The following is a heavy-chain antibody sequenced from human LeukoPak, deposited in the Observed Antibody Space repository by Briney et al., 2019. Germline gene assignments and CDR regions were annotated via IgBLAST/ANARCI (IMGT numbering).Heavy chain of an antibody. CDR2: ISGSGGST. CDR1: GFTFSSYA. Sequence: PGGPLRLSCAASGFTFSSYAMSWVRQAPGKGLEWVSAISGSGGSTYYADSVKGRFTISRDNSKNTLYLQMNSLRAEDTAVYYCAKDGRYCSGGSPCWVYYYGMDVWGQGTTVTVSS. J-gene: IGHJ6*02. V-gene: IGHV3-23*01. D-gene: IGHD2-15*01. CDR3: AKDGRYCSGGSPCWVYYYGMDV.